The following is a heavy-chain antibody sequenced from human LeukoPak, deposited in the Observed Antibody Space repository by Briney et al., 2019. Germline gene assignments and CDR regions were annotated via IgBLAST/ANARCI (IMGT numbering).Heavy chain of an antibody. CDR2: VHPNSGNT. CDR1: GYTFATYE. V-gene: IGHV1-8*01. Sequence: GASVKVSCKSSGYTFATYEINWVRQAAGQGLEWMGWVHPNSGNTDYAQKFQGRVTMTRNTSIRTAYMELSSLRSEDTAVYYCSRGPRNDPWGQGTLVTVSS. CDR3: SRGPRNDP. J-gene: IGHJ5*02. D-gene: IGHD1-14*01.